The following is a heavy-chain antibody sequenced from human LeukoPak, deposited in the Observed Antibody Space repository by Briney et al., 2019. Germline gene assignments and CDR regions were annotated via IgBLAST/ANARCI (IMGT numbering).Heavy chain of an antibody. D-gene: IGHD3-22*01. CDR1: GRSISSSSYY. CDR3: ARQATMIVVW. CDR2: IYYSGST. Sequence: SETLSLTCTVSGRSISSSSYYWGWVRQPPGKGLEWIGSIYYSGSTYYNPSLKSRVTISVDTSKNQFSLKLSSVTAADTAVYYCARQATMIVVWWGQGTLVTVSS. J-gene: IGHJ4*02. V-gene: IGHV4-39*01.